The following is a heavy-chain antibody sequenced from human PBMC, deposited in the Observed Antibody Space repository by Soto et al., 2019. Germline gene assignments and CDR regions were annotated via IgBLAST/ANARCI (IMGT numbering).Heavy chain of an antibody. D-gene: IGHD2-2*01. CDR2: ISSSSSYI. CDR1: GFTFSSYS. V-gene: IGHV3-21*01. J-gene: IGHJ3*02. Sequence: GGSLRLSCAASGFTFSSYSMNWVRQAPGKGLEWVSSISSSSSYIYYADSVKGRFTISRDNAKNSLYLQMNSLRAEDTAVYYCAHIVVVPAADAFDIWGQGXMVTV. CDR3: AHIVVVPAADAFDI.